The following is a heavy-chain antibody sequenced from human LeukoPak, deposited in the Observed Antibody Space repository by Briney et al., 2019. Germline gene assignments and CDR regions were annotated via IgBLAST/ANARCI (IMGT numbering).Heavy chain of an antibody. Sequence: ASVTVSCKASGYTFTSYAMHWVRQAPGQRLEWMGWINAGNGNTKYSQKFQGRVTITRDTSASTAYMELSSLRSEDTAVYYCAREGIQLRIFEGFDYWGQGTLVTVSS. CDR2: INAGNGNT. V-gene: IGHV1-3*01. CDR3: AREGIQLRIFEGFDY. J-gene: IGHJ4*02. D-gene: IGHD5-18*01. CDR1: GYTFTSYA.